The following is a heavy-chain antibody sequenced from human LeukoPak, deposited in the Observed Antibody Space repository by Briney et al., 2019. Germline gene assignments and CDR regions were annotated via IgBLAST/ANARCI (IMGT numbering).Heavy chain of an antibody. CDR3: ASTGQQLIDGDWFDP. D-gene: IGHD6-13*01. Sequence: ASVKVSCKASGGTFSSNTISWVRQAPGQGLECMGGIIPIFGTANYAQKFQGRVTITADKSTSTAYMELSSLRSEDTAVYYCASTGQQLIDGDWFDPWGQGTLVTVSS. J-gene: IGHJ5*02. CDR1: GGTFSSNT. CDR2: IIPIFGTA. V-gene: IGHV1-69*06.